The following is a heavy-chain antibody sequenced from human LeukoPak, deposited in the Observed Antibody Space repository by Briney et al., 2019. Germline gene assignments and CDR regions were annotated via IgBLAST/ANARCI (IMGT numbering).Heavy chain of an antibody. V-gene: IGHV4-39*02. D-gene: IGHD6-6*01. Sequence: SQTLSLTCTVSGGSINSGSFYWTWIRQPPGKGLEWIGSIYHSGSTYYNPSLKSRVTISVDTSKNQFSLKLSSVTAADTAVYYCAREFEYSSSSDWFDPWGQGTLVTVSS. CDR3: AREFEYSSSSDWFDP. CDR1: GGSINSGSFY. CDR2: IYHSGST. J-gene: IGHJ5*02.